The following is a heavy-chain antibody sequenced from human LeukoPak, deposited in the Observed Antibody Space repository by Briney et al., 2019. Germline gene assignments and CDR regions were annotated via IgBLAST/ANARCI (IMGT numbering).Heavy chain of an antibody. CDR3: ARVSVIEYCSSTSCHIERGWFDP. J-gene: IGHJ5*02. CDR2: IIPIFGTA. CDR1: GGTFSSYA. V-gene: IGHV1-69*01. D-gene: IGHD2-2*02. Sequence: SVKVSCKASGGTFSSYAISRVRQAPGQGLEWMGGIIPIFGTANYAQKFQGRVTITADESTSTAYMELSSLRSEDTAVYYCARVSVIEYCSSTSCHIERGWFDPWGQGTLVTVSS.